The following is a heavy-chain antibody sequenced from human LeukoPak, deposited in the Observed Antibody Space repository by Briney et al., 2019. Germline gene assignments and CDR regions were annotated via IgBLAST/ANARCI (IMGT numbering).Heavy chain of an antibody. D-gene: IGHD3-16*01. J-gene: IGHJ3*02. CDR2: RYHSGGT. CDR1: SGSINSPKS. CDR3: GAYRTLDDAFDI. V-gene: IGHV4-4*02. Sequence: PSETLSLTCAVSSGSINSPKSWSWVRQPPGKGLEWIGDRYHSGGTNYNPSLKGRVTISVDTSKNQFSLELNSVTAADTAVYYCGAYRTLDDAFDIWGQGTLVTVSS.